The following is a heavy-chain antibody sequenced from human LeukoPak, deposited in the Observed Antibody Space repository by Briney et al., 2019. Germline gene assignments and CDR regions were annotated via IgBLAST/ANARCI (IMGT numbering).Heavy chain of an antibody. V-gene: IGHV4-34*01. J-gene: IGHJ4*02. D-gene: IGHD4-17*01. Sequence: SETLSLTCAVYGGSFSGYYWSWIRQPPGKGLEWIGEINHRGSTNYHPSLKNRVTISVDTSKNQFSLKLSSVTAADTAVYYCARRDWYGDYPYYFDYWGQGTLITVSS. CDR2: INHRGST. CDR1: GGSFSGYY. CDR3: ARRDWYGDYPYYFDY.